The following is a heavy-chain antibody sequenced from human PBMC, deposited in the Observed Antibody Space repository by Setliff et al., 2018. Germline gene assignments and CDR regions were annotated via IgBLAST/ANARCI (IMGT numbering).Heavy chain of an antibody. Sequence: GASVKVSCKASGYSFTSFGITWVRQAPGQGLEWMGWVSTYNGDTNYAQKFRGRVTMTTDISTSTVYMELRTLRSDDTAVNYCARRPIALAGYRKGAFDIWGQGTMVTVS. D-gene: IGHD6-19*01. CDR3: ARRPIALAGYRKGAFDI. CDR1: GYSFTSFG. V-gene: IGHV1-18*01. CDR2: VSTYNGDT. J-gene: IGHJ3*02.